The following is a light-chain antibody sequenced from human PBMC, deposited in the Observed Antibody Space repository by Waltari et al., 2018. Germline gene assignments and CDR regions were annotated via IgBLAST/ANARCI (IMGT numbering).Light chain of an antibody. Sequence: SGLSSSNNKNCLAWYQRKPGQPPKLLIYWASSRESGVPDRFSGSGSGTDFTLTISSLQAEDVAVYYCQQYYSTPPTFGPGTKVDIK. J-gene: IGKJ3*01. CDR1: SGLSSSNNKNC. CDR3: QQYYSTPPT. V-gene: IGKV4-1*01. CDR2: WAS.